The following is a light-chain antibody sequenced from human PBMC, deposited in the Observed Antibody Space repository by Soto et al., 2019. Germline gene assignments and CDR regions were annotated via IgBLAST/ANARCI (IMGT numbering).Light chain of an antibody. CDR3: MQGRHWPYT. J-gene: IGKJ3*01. Sequence: DVVVTQSPLSLPVTLGQPASISCRSSQSLIHSDGNTYLHWFQQRPGQSPRRLIYHVSTRDSGVPDRFSVSGSGTDFTLEISRVEAEDVGVYYCMQGRHWPYTFGPGTTVDIK. V-gene: IGKV2-30*02. CDR2: HVS. CDR1: QSLIHSDGNTY.